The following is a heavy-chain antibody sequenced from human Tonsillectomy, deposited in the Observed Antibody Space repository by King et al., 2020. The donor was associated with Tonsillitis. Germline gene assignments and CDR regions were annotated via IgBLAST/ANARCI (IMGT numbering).Heavy chain of an antibody. CDR2: ISTDGSKK. D-gene: IGHD3-3*01. V-gene: IGHV3-30*03. Sequence: VQLVESGGGVVQPGRSPRLSCAASGFTFSKKGMHWVRQAPGKGLEWVAVISTDGSKKYYADSVKGRFTISRDNSKNTLYLQMNSLRAEDTAVYFCATEEEPTIFGAWGQGTLVTVSS. CDR1: GFTFSKKG. CDR3: ATEEEPTIFGA. J-gene: IGHJ5*02.